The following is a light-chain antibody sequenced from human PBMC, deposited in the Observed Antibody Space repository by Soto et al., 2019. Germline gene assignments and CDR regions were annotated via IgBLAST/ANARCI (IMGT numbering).Light chain of an antibody. CDR1: QDISNW. CDR2: DAS. J-gene: IGKJ4*01. CDR3: QQYNTYPLT. V-gene: IGKV1-13*02. Sequence: AIQLTQSPSSLSASVGDRVTITCRASQDISNWLAWYQQKPGKAPKVLIFDASTLDGGVPSRFSGRRSGTDFTLTISSLQPSDFATYYCQQYNTYPLTFGGGTKVDIK.